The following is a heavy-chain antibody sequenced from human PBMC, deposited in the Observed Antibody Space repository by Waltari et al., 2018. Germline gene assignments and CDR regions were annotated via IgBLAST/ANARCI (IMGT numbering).Heavy chain of an antibody. J-gene: IGHJ4*02. D-gene: IGHD3-10*01. Sequence: QVQLQESGPGLVKPSQTLSLTCTVSGGSISSGGYYWSWIRQHPGKGLEWIGYSYYSGSTYYNPSLKSRVTISVDTSKNQFSLKLSSVTAADTAVYYCAGTMVRGVIIEYYFDYWGQGTLVTVSS. CDR2: SYYSGST. V-gene: IGHV4-31*03. CDR3: AGTMVRGVIIEYYFDY. CDR1: GGSISSGGYY.